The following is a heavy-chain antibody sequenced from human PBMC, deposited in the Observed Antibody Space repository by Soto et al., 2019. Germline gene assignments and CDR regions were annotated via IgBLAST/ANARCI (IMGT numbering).Heavy chain of an antibody. CDR2: ISDSGGSA. J-gene: IGHJ4*02. CDR3: AKERSSGWTDTFDY. Sequence: GGSLRLSCAASGFTFSSYGMHWVRQAPGKGLEWVALISDSGGSAYYADSVKGRFTISRDNSKNTLYLQMYSLRAEDTAVYYCAKERSSGWTDTFDYRGQGSLVTVSS. D-gene: IGHD6-19*01. V-gene: IGHV3-23*01. CDR1: GFTFSSYG.